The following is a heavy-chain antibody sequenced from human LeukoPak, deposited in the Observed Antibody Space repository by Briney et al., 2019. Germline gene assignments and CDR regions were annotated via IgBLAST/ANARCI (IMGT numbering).Heavy chain of an antibody. V-gene: IGHV3-11*05. CDR1: GFTFSDYY. D-gene: IGHD3-10*01. Sequence: KPGGSLRLSCAASGFTFSDYYMSWIRQAPGKGLEWVSYISSSSSYTNYADPVKGRFTISRDNAKNSLYLQMNSLRAEDTAVYYCARESRGSQGLPYGMDVWGQGTTVTVSS. CDR3: ARESRGSQGLPYGMDV. CDR2: ISSSSSYT. J-gene: IGHJ6*02.